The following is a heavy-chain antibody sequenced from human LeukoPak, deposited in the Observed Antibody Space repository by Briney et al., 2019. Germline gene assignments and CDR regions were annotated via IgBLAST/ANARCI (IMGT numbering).Heavy chain of an antibody. Sequence: SETLSLTCAVYGGSFSGYYWSWIRQPPGKGLEWIGEINHSGSTNYNPSLKSRVTISVDTSKNQFSLKLSSVTAADTAVYYCASLWLGETYYYGMDVWGQGTTVTVSS. CDR2: INHSGST. CDR1: GGSFSGYY. J-gene: IGHJ6*02. CDR3: ASLWLGETYYYGMDV. V-gene: IGHV4-34*01. D-gene: IGHD3-10*01.